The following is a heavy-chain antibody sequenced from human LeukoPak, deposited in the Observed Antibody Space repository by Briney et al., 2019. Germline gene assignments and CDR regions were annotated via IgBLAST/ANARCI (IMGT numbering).Heavy chain of an antibody. CDR3: ARAVQLWFPDGAFDI. CDR2: VYYNGNT. J-gene: IGHJ3*02. Sequence: SETLSHTCSVSGASIRRSNFYWGWIRQPPGKGLEWIGNVYYNGNTYYNSSLRSRVTISVDTSNNQVSLNLRSVTAADTGIYYCARAVQLWFPDGAFDIWGQGTMVTVSS. V-gene: IGHV4-39*01. CDR1: GASIRRSNFY. D-gene: IGHD1-1*01.